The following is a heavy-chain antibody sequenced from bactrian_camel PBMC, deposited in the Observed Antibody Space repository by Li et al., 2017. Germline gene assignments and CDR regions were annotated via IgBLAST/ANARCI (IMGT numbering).Heavy chain of an antibody. CDR2: IDSERGKT. CDR3: AAEAKFYCSGSCLDFTD. V-gene: IGHV3S31*01. CDR1: GFTFSTYP. J-gene: IGHJ4*01. Sequence: VQLVESGGGLVQPGGSLRLSCAASGFTFSTYPMTWVCQAPGKGLEWVSGIDSERGKTYYSDSVKGRFTISQDNSKNTLYLQMNSLKPEDTAMYYCAAEAKFYCSGSCLDFTDWGQGTQVTVS. D-gene: IGHD3*01.